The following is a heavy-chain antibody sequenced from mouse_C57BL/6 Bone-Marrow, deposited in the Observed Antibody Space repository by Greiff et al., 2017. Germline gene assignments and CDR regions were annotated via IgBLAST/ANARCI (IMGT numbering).Heavy chain of an antibody. D-gene: IGHD2-4*01. CDR2: INPGSGGT. CDR1: GYAFTNYL. CDR3: ARRYDYGGSDY. V-gene: IGHV1-54*01. Sequence: VQGVESGAELVRPGTSVKVSCKASGYAFTNYLIEWVKQRPGQGLEWIGVINPGSGGTNYNEKFKGKATLTADKSSSTAYMQLSSLTSEDSAVYFCARRYDYGGSDYWGQGTTLTVSS. J-gene: IGHJ2*01.